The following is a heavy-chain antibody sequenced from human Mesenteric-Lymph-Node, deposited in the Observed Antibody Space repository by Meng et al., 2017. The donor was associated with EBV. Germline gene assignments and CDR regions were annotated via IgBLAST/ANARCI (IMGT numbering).Heavy chain of an antibody. J-gene: IGHJ4*02. Sequence: QVQLQESGPGLVKPSQTLSLTCTVSSGAMNNDASYWTWVRQSPEKGLEWIGYIYSSGITYYNPSLKSRVSISTDTSINQFSLKLTSVTAADTAVYYCASGLLRTSMPYWGQGILVTVSS. D-gene: IGHD2/OR15-2a*01. CDR1: SGAMNNDASY. V-gene: IGHV4-30-4*01. CDR3: ASGLLRTSMPY. CDR2: IYSSGIT.